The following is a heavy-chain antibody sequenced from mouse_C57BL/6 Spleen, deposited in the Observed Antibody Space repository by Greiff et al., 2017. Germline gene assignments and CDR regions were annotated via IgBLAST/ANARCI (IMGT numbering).Heavy chain of an antibody. Sequence: QVQLQQPGTELVKPGASVKLSCKASGYTFTSYWMHWVKQRPGQGLEWIGNINPSNGGTNYNEKFKSKATLTVDKSSSTAYMQLSSLTSEDSAVYYCARETYSNYKDYYAMDYWGQGTSVTVSS. CDR3: ARETYSNYKDYYAMDY. J-gene: IGHJ4*01. V-gene: IGHV1-53*01. CDR1: GYTFTSYW. CDR2: INPSNGGT. D-gene: IGHD2-5*01.